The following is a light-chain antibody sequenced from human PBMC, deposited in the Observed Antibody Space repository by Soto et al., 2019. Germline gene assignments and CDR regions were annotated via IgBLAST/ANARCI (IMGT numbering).Light chain of an antibody. J-gene: IGKJ2*01. CDR1: QSISSY. Sequence: DIPMTQSPPSLSASVGDRVSITCRASQSISSYLNWYQQKPGKAPKLLIYAASSLQSGVPSRFSGSGSGTDFTLTFSSLQPEDFATYYCQQSYSAPRTFGQGTKLEIK. CDR2: AAS. V-gene: IGKV1-39*01. CDR3: QQSYSAPRT.